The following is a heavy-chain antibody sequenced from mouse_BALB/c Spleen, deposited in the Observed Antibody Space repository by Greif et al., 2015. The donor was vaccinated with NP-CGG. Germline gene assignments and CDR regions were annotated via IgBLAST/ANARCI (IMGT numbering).Heavy chain of an antibody. CDR3: AKEASYYRYDGDAMDY. CDR1: GFSLTSYG. V-gene: IGHV2-5*01. D-gene: IGHD2-14*01. Sequence: VQRVESGPGLVQPSQSLSITCTVSGFSLTSYGVHWVRQSPGKGLEWLGVIWRGGSTDYNAAFMSRLSITKDNSKSQVFFKMNSLQADDTAIYYCAKEASYYRYDGDAMDYWGQGTSVTVSS. J-gene: IGHJ4*01. CDR2: IWRGGST.